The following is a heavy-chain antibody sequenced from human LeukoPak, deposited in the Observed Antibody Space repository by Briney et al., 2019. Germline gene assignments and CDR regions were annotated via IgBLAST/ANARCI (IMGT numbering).Heavy chain of an antibody. D-gene: IGHD1-26*01. CDR2: IYHSGST. CDR1: GYSISSGYY. V-gene: IGHV4-38-2*01. J-gene: IGHJ4*02. CDR3: ARGQWELLAVDY. Sequence: PSETLSLTCAVSGYSISSGYYWGWIRQPPGKGLEWIGSIYHSGSTYYNPSLKSRVTISVDTSKNQFSLKLSSVTAADTAVYYCARGQWELLAVDYWGQGTLATVSS.